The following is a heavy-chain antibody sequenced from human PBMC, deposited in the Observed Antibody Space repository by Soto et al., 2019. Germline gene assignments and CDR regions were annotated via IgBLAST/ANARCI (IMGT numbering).Heavy chain of an antibody. Sequence: SETLSLTCSVSGGSISSYYWSWIRQPPGKGLEWIGYIYYSGSTNYNPSLKSRVTISVDTSKNQFSLKLSSVIAADTAVYYCARSLGDGYNYDYYYGMDVWGQGTTVTVS. V-gene: IGHV4-59*01. D-gene: IGHD5-12*01. J-gene: IGHJ6*02. CDR2: IYYSGST. CDR3: ARSLGDGYNYDYYYGMDV. CDR1: GGSISSYY.